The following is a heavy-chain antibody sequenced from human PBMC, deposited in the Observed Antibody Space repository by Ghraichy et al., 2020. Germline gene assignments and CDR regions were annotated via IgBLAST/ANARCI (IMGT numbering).Heavy chain of an antibody. CDR2: IKSKTDGETT. CDR1: GFTFSSAW. V-gene: IGHV3-15*01. D-gene: IGHD4-23*01. CDR3: MGSSAATPEQ. Sequence: GESLNISCAASGFTFSSAWMSWVRQAPGEGLEWVARIKSKTDGETTDYAAPVKGRFTISRDDSRNTLYLQMSSLKTEDTAVYYCMGSSAATPEQWGQGTLVTVSS. J-gene: IGHJ1*01.